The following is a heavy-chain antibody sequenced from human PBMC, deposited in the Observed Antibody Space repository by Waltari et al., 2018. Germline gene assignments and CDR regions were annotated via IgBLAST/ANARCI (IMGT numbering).Heavy chain of an antibody. CDR3: GKDQEGDPSCEVT. CDR1: GFTFNNYG. V-gene: IGHV3-23*01. D-gene: IGHD2-21*02. Sequence: EVQLLESGGGLVQPGGSLRLSCAASGFTFNNYGMIWVRQVPGKGLEWVSSSSSSGGGTYYAESVKGRFTISRDNSRSTLSLQMNSLTAEDTAVYYCGKDQEGDPSCEVTWGQGTLVTVSS. CDR2: SSSSGGGT. J-gene: IGHJ5*02.